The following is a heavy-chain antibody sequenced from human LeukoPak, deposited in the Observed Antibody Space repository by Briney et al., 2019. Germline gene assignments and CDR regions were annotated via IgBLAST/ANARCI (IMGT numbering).Heavy chain of an antibody. D-gene: IGHD1-26*01. J-gene: IGHJ4*02. Sequence: GGCLRLSCAASGFTFSSYWMSWVRQAPGRGLEWVANIKQDESEKYYVDSVKGRFTISRDNAKNSLYLQMNSLRAEDTAVYYCARPIVGAAVGDYWGQGTLVTVSS. CDR3: ARPIVGAAVGDY. V-gene: IGHV3-7*01. CDR1: GFTFSSYW. CDR2: IKQDESEK.